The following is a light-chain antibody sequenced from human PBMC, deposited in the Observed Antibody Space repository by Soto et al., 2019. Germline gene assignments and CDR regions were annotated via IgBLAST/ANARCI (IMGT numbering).Light chain of an antibody. J-gene: IGLJ3*02. V-gene: IGLV2-8*01. Sequence: QSALTQPPSASGSPGQSVTISCTGTSSDVGAYNYVSWYQQHAGKAPTLVIYEVTKRPSGVPDRFSGSKSANTASLTVSGLQAEDEADYYCSSLASSNTWVFGGGTKLTVL. CDR3: SSLASSNTWV. CDR1: SSDVGAYNY. CDR2: EVT.